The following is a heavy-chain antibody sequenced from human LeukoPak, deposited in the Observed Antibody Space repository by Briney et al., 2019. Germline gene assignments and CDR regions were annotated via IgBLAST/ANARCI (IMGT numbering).Heavy chain of an antibody. J-gene: IGHJ4*02. CDR1: GFTFTDAW. D-gene: IGHD2-15*01. CDR2: IKSKIDGGTT. V-gene: IGHV3-15*01. CDR3: TRVKPGRTSDY. Sequence: GGSLRLSCVASGFTFTDAWMSWVRQSPGKGLEWVGRIKSKIDGGTTDYAVPVKGRFTISRDDSKNTLYLQMNSLKTEDTAVYYCTRVKPGRTSDYWGQGTLVTVSS.